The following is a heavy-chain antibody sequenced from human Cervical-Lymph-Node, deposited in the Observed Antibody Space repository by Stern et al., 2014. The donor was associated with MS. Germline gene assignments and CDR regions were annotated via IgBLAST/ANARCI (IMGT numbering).Heavy chain of an antibody. CDR1: GFTFDDYA. CDR2: ISWNSGSI. CDR3: AKDMRVRLYYYYGMDV. J-gene: IGHJ6*02. Sequence: EVQLVESGGGLVQPGRSLRLSCAASGFTFDDYAMHWVRQAPGKGLEWVSGISWNSGSIGYADSVKGRFTISRDNAKNSLYLQMNSLRAEDTALYYCAKDMRVRLYYYYGMDVWGQGTTVTVSS. V-gene: IGHV3-9*01.